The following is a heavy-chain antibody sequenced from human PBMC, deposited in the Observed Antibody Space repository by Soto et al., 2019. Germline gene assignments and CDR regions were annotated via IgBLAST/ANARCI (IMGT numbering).Heavy chain of an antibody. D-gene: IGHD1-1*01. V-gene: IGHV1-69*04. CDR2: IIPILGIA. CDR3: ARDQGETTQNPDYYMDV. J-gene: IGHJ6*03. Sequence: ASVKVSCKASGGTFSSYTISWVRQAPGQGLEWMGRIIPILGIANYAQKFQGRVTITADKSTSTAYMELSSLRSEDTAVYYCARDQGETTQNPDYYMDVWGKGTTVTVSS. CDR1: GGTFSSYT.